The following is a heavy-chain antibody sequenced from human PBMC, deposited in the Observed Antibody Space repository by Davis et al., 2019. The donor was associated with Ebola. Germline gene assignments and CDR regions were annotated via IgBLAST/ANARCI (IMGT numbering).Heavy chain of an antibody. J-gene: IGHJ5*01. CDR1: GDSVSSAG. D-gene: IGHD5-12*01. V-gene: IGHV6-1*01. CDR2: TYYKSKWYN. Sequence: HSQTLSLTCAISGDSVSSAGWNWIRQSPSRGLEWLGRTYYKSKWYNDYAASVKSRITINPDTSKNQFSLQLNSVTPDDTAVYYCVRGWLRAWFDSWGQGTLVTVSS. CDR3: VRGWLRAWFDS.